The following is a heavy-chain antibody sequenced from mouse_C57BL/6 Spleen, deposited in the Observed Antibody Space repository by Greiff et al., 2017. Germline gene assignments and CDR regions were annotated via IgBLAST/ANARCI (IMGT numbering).Heavy chain of an antibody. V-gene: IGHV2-5*01. CDR2: IWSGGST. D-gene: IGHD3-2*02. Sequence: VQLQQSGPGLVQPSQSLSITCTVSGFSLTSYGVHWVRQSPGKGLEWLGVIWSGGSTDYNAAFMSRLSITKDNSKSQVFFKMNSLQADDTAIYYCAKDSSGYVGYAMDYWGQGTSVTVSS. J-gene: IGHJ4*01. CDR3: AKDSSGYVGYAMDY. CDR1: GFSLTSYG.